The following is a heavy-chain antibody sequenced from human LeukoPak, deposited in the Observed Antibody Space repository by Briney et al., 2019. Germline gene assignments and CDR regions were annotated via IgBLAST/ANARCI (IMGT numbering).Heavy chain of an antibody. Sequence: GGSLRLSCAASGFSFSSYSMIWVRQAPRKGLEWVSSISTYSSYIYYADSVRDRFTISRDNAKNTLYLQMNSLRAEDTAVYYCARDFSNLFDYWGQGTLVTVSS. V-gene: IGHV3-21*01. CDR1: GFSFSSYS. J-gene: IGHJ4*02. D-gene: IGHD4-11*01. CDR2: ISTYSSYI. CDR3: ARDFSNLFDY.